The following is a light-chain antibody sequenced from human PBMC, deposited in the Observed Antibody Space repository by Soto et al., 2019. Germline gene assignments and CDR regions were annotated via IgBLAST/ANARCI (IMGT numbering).Light chain of an antibody. CDR1: QSISTY. CDR2: DAS. CDR3: QQYNSYSRTWT. V-gene: IGKV1-16*01. Sequence: DIQMTQSPSSLSASLGDTVTITGLAIQSISTYLNWYQQKPGKAPKVLISDASTLQSGVPSRFSGSGGGTDFTLTISSLQPDDFATYYCQQYNSYSRTWTFGQGTKVDIK. J-gene: IGKJ1*01.